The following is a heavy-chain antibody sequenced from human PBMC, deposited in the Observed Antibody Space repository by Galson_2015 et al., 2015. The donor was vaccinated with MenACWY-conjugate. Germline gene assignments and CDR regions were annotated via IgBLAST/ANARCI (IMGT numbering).Heavy chain of an antibody. CDR3: ARTGGNPPRGFDY. D-gene: IGHD4-23*01. CDR2: INSDGSST. V-gene: IGHV3-74*01. Sequence: SLRPSCAVSGFTFSSYWMHWVRQAPGKGLVWVSRINSDGSSTSYADTAKGRFTISRDNAKNTLYLQMNSLRAEGMAVYYCARTGGNPPRGFDYWGRGTLVTVSS. CDR1: GFTFSSYW. J-gene: IGHJ4*02.